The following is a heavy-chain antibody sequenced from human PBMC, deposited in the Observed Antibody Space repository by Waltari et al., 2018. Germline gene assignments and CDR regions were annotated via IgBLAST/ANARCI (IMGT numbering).Heavy chain of an antibody. V-gene: IGHV4-59*01. Sequence: QVQLQESGPGLVKPSETLSLTCTVSGGSISSYYWSWIRQPPGKGLEWIGYIYYSGSTNYNPSPKSRVTISVDTSKNQFSLKLSSVTAADTAVYYCARGNYYYYYMDVWGKGTTVTVSS. CDR1: GGSISSYY. CDR3: ARGNYYYYYMDV. J-gene: IGHJ6*03. CDR2: IYYSGST.